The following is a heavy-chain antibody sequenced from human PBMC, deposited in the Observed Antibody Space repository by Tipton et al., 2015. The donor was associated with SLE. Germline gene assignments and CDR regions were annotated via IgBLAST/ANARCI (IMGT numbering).Heavy chain of an antibody. CDR2: IHHSGST. D-gene: IGHD1-26*01. CDR3: ARGSGLEGAPDAFDI. V-gene: IGHV4-39*07. J-gene: IGHJ3*02. CDR1: GGSIISNDYY. Sequence: GLVKPSETLSLTCTVSGGSIISNDYYWGWIRQPPGKGLEWIGSIHHSGSTYYSPSLKSRVTVSLDTSKNQFSLKLSSVTAADTAVYYCARGSGLEGAPDAFDIWGQGTMVTVSS.